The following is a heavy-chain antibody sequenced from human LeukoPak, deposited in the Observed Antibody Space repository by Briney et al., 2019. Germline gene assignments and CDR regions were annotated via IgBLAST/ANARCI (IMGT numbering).Heavy chain of an antibody. V-gene: IGHV3-53*01. CDR2: IYSGGST. CDR1: GFTVSSNY. Sequence: QTGGSLRLSCAASGFTVSSNYMSWVRQAPGKGLEWVSVIYSGGSTYYADSVKGRFTISRDNSKNTLYLQMNSLRAEDTAVYYCARGPHQKYYYYYYMDVWGKGTTVTISS. J-gene: IGHJ6*03. CDR3: ARGPHQKYYYYYYMDV.